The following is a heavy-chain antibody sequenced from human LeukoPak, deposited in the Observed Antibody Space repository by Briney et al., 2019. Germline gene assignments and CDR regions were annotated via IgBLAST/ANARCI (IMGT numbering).Heavy chain of an antibody. D-gene: IGHD6-6*01. CDR1: GFTFSTYG. V-gene: IGHV3-30*03. Sequence: PGGSLRLSCAASGFTFSTYGMHWVRQAPGKGLEWVAVISHDGTNTYYADSVKGRFTISRDNAKNSLYLQINSLRAEDTAVYYCARSSYSSSSSVWGQGTMVTVSS. CDR3: ARSSYSSSSSV. J-gene: IGHJ3*01. CDR2: ISHDGTNT.